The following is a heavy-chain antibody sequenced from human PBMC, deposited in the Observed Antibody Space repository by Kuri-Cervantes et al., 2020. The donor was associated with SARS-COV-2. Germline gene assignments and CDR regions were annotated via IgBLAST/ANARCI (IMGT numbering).Heavy chain of an antibody. Sequence: GSLRLSCTVSGGSISSYYWGWIRQPPGKGLEWIGSIYYSGSTYYNPSLKSRVTISVDTSKNQFSLKLSSVTAADTAVYYCARRPTYSSSSDYWGQGTLVTVSS. CDR2: IYYSGST. V-gene: IGHV4-39*01. CDR1: GGSISSYY. J-gene: IGHJ4*02. D-gene: IGHD6-6*01. CDR3: ARRPTYSSSSDY.